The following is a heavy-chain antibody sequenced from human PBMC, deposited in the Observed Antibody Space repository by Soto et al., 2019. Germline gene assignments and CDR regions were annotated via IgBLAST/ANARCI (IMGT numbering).Heavy chain of an antibody. V-gene: IGHV4-39*01. CDR2: SGTT. CDR3: ATYGGDTGRFDY. Sequence: QLQLQESGPGLVKPSETLSLTCTVSGGSVGSSNYHWTWIHQPPGKGPEWIGSGTTYYNPSLRSRVTISVDTSKNQFSLKLSSVTAADTAVYYCATYGGDTGRFDYWGQGTPVTVSS. CDR1: GGSVGSSNYH. J-gene: IGHJ4*02. D-gene: IGHD4-17*01.